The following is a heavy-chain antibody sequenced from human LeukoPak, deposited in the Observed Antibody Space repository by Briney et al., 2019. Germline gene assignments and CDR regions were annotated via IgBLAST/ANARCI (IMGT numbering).Heavy chain of an antibody. D-gene: IGHD4-11*01. CDR2: IWYDGSNK. Sequence: GGSLRLSCVASGXTFSNHAMTWVRQAPGKGLEWVAVIWYDGSNKYYTDSVKGRFTISRDNSKNMLYLQMNSLRAEDTAVYYCARGVTTADYWGQGTLVTVSS. V-gene: IGHV3-33*01. CDR1: GXTFSNHA. CDR3: ARGVTTADY. J-gene: IGHJ4*02.